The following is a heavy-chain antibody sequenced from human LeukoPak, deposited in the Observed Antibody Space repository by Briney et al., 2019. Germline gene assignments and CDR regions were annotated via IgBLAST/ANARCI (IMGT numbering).Heavy chain of an antibody. V-gene: IGHV1-69*05. CDR3: ATELRGYSFGYDS. D-gene: IGHD5-18*01. Sequence: SVKVSCKASGGTFSSYAIAWVRQAPGQGLEWMGRITVMSGTANYAQKFQDRVTITTDESTSTAYMEVSSLRSEGTAVYFCATELRGYSFGYDSWGQGTLVTDSS. J-gene: IGHJ5*01. CDR1: GGTFSSYA. CDR2: ITVMSGTA.